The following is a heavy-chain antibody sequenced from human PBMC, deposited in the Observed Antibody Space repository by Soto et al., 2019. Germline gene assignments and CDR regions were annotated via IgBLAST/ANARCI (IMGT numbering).Heavy chain of an antibody. CDR1: GYTLTELS. V-gene: IGHV1-24*01. J-gene: IGHJ3*02. CDR3: ATFPYYYAPEDAFDI. Sequence: GASVKVSCKVSGYTLTELSMHWVRQATGKGLEWMGGFDPEDGETIYAQKFQGRVTMTEDTSTDTAYMELSSLRSEDTAVYYCATFPYYYAPEDAFDIWGQGTMGTVSS. D-gene: IGHD3-10*01. CDR2: FDPEDGET.